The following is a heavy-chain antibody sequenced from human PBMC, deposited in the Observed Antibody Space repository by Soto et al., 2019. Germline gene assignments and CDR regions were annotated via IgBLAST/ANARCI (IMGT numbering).Heavy chain of an antibody. CDR1: GYTFASYG. CDR3: ARDWSGDMNIIADS. Sequence: QVRLVQSGAEVKKPGASVKVSCKASGYTFASYGISWLRQAPGQGLEWLGWVSTYSPKTVYAQKFQGRVTMTTDTSTSTAYMELTSLTSNDTAVYYCARDWSGDMNIIADSWGPRTRVTVSS. D-gene: IGHD3-16*01. J-gene: IGHJ4*02. V-gene: IGHV1-18*01. CDR2: VSTYSPKT.